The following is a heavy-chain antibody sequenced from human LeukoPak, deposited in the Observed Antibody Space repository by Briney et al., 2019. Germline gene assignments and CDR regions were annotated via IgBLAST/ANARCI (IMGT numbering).Heavy chain of an antibody. CDR3: ARVGAPAYYYYYMDV. V-gene: IGHV3-21*01. CDR1: GLTFSSYS. CDR2: ISSSSSYI. D-gene: IGHD6-25*01. Sequence: GGSLRLSCAASGLTFSSYSMNWGRQAPGKGLEWVSSISSSSSYIYYADSVKGRFTISRDNAKNSLYLQMNSLRAEDTAVYYCARVGAPAYYYYYMDVWGKGTTVTVSS. J-gene: IGHJ6*03.